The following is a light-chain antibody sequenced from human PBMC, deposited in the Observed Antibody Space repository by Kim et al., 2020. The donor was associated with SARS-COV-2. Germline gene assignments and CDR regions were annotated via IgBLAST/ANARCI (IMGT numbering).Light chain of an antibody. Sequence: AQERTARIPCGGSDIGRKSVRWYQQRPGQAPVLVIYSDSNRASGIPERFSGSNSGNTATLTISRVEAGDEADYYCQVWDSSSNHYVFGAGTKVTVL. CDR2: SDS. CDR3: QVWDSSSNHYV. CDR1: DIGRKS. V-gene: IGLV3-21*04. J-gene: IGLJ1*01.